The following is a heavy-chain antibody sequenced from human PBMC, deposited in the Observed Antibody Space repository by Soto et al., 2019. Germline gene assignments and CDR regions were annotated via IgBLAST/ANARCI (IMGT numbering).Heavy chain of an antibody. D-gene: IGHD1-26*01. Sequence: SETLALTCTVSGGSISSSSYYWGWIRQPPGKGLEWIGSIYYTGGTYSNPSLKSRVTISVDTSKNQFSLRLSPVTAADTAVYYCARASGSYSSNFDYWGQGTLVTVSS. V-gene: IGHV4-39*01. J-gene: IGHJ4*02. CDR1: GGSISSSSYY. CDR2: IYYTGGT. CDR3: ARASGSYSSNFDY.